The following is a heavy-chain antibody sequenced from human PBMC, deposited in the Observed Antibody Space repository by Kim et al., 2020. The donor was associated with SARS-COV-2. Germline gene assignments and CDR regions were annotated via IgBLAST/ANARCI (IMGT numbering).Heavy chain of an antibody. D-gene: IGHD6-25*01. CDR3: AKDASPRLKVFDY. Sequence: GSLRLSCAASGFTFSSYAMHWVRQAPGKGLEWVAVMSYDGSNKYYADSVKGRFTISRDNSKNTLYLQMNSLRAEDTAVYYCAKDASPRLKVFDYWGQGTLVTVSS. V-gene: IGHV3-30*04. CDR1: GFTFSSYA. J-gene: IGHJ4*02. CDR2: MSYDGSNK.